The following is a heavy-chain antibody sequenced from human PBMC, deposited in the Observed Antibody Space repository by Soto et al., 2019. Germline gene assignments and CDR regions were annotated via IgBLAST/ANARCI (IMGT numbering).Heavy chain of an antibody. Sequence: QVQLVESGGGVVQPGRSLRLSCAASGFTFSYYAMHWGRQAPGKGLEWVAAISYDGSNKYYADSVKGRFTISRDNSNNTLYLRMNTLRPEDTAVYYCAKVSGTVTVRLSPMDVWSQGTTVTVSS. CDR1: GFTFSYYA. J-gene: IGHJ6*02. V-gene: IGHV3-30*18. D-gene: IGHD4-4*01. CDR2: ISYDGSNK. CDR3: AKVSGTVTVRLSPMDV.